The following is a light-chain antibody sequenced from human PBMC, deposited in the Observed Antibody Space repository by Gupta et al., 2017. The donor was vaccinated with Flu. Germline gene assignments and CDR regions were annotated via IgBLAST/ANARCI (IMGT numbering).Light chain of an antibody. CDR3: QVWQSSSDPVV. CDR2: DDN. Sequence: SYVLTQPPSVSVAPGQTATITCGGNNIGSESVHWYQQKPGQAPVLVVYDDNDRPSGIPERISASNSGDAATLTISRVEAGDEADYYCQVWQSSSDPVVFGGGTKLTVL. V-gene: IGLV3-21*02. CDR1: NIGSES. J-gene: IGLJ2*01.